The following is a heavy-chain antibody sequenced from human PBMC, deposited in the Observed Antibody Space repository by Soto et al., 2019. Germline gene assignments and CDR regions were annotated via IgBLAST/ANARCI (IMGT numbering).Heavy chain of an antibody. V-gene: IGHV1-69*14. D-gene: IGHD3-10*02. Sequence: QVVQSGAEVKKPGSSVKVSCKASGGTFNRQAFSWVRQAPGQGLEWMGGFIPISGTTDYSQKFQGRVTSPADKATSTAYMELRSLTSDDSAVYYCARVDSSMFEGGERFDPWGQGTLVTVSS. CDR2: FIPISGTT. CDR1: GGTFNRQA. J-gene: IGHJ5*02. CDR3: ARVDSSMFEGGERFDP.